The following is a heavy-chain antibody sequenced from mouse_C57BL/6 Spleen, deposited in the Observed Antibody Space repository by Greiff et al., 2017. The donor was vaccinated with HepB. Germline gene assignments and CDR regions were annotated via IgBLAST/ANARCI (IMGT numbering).Heavy chain of an antibody. CDR1: GYTFTSYW. CDR2: IDPSDSYT. CDR3: ARLDTTVVVPFDY. D-gene: IGHD1-1*01. J-gene: IGHJ2*01. Sequence: QVQLQQSGAELVRPGTSVKLSCKASGYTFTSYWMHWVKQRPGQGLEWIGVIDPSDSYTNYNQKFKGKATLTVDTSSSTAYMQLSSLTSEDSAVYYCARLDTTVVVPFDYWGQGTTLTVSS. V-gene: IGHV1-59*01.